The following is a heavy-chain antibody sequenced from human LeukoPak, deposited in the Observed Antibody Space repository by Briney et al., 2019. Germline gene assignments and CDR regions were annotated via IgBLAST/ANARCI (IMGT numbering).Heavy chain of an antibody. CDR2: INPKSGDT. CDR1: GYSFTAYY. J-gene: IGHJ5*02. D-gene: IGHD2-21*02. V-gene: IGHV1-2*05. CDR3: ATLPTARS. Sequence: ASVKVSCKTSGYSFTAYYMHWVRQAPGQGFEWVGRINPKSGDTDYTQKFQGRVTMTRDTSISTAYMEVRRLRSDDTVVYFCATLPTARSWGEGTLVTVSS.